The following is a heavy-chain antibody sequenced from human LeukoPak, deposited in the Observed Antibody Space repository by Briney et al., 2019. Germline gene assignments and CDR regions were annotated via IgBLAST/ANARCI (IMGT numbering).Heavy chain of an antibody. CDR2: ITSSSSAT. D-gene: IGHD5-18*01. CDR3: ARAIASYGDSAF. CDR1: GFKFGSFS. Sequence: GGSLRLSCAASGFKFGSFSMGWVRQAPGKGLEWLSYITSSSSATYYADSLMGRFTISRDNAKNSLYLQINSLRVDDTAVYYCARAIASYGDSAFWGQGTLVTVSS. J-gene: IGHJ4*02. V-gene: IGHV3-48*04.